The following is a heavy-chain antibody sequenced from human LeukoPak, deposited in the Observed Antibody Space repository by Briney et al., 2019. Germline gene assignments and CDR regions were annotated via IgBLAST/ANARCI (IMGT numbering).Heavy chain of an antibody. CDR1: GFAFSSYD. CDR2: ISNDGKNK. J-gene: IGHJ4*02. D-gene: IGHD3-10*02. CDR3: ARGRYYGRGDYFDY. Sequence: GRSLRLSCAASGFAFSSYDMNWVRQAPGKGLEWVASISNDGKNKYYADSVKGQFTISRDNSKNTLYLQMNSLRAEGTAVYYCARGRYYGRGDYFDYWGQGTLVTVSS. V-gene: IGHV3-30*04.